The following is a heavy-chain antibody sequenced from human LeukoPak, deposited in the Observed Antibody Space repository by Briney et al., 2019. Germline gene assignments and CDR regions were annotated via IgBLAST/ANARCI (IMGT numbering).Heavy chain of an antibody. J-gene: IGHJ4*02. V-gene: IGHV3-23*01. CDR2: ISGSGGST. CDR1: GFTFSSYA. D-gene: IGHD4-23*01. CDR3: AKDGPAYGGNSGNLNYFDY. Sequence: QPGGSLLLSCAASGFTFSSYAMSWVRQAPGKGLEWVAAISGSGGSTYYADSVKGRFTISRDNSKNTLYLQMNSLRAEDTAVYYCAKDGPAYGGNSGNLNYFDYWGQGTLVTVSS.